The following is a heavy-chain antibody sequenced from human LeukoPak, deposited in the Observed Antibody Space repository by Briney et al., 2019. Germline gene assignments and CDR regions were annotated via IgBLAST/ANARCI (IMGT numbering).Heavy chain of an antibody. CDR3: ARDRAATDLWNYYYGMDV. J-gene: IGHJ6*02. D-gene: IGHD3-3*01. CDR1: GGSISSYY. CDR2: IYYSGST. V-gene: IGHV4-59*01. Sequence: SEALSLTCTVSGGSISSYYWSWIRQPPGKGLEWIGYIYYSGSTNYNPSLKSRVTISVDTSKNQFSLKLSSVTAADTAVYYCARDRAATDLWNYYYGMDVWAKGPRSPSP.